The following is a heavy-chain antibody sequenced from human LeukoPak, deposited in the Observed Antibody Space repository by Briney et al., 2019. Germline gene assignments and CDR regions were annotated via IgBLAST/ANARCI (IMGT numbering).Heavy chain of an antibody. CDR1: GYTFSTYD. D-gene: IGHD3-9*01. Sequence: ASVKVSCKASGYTFSTYDINWVRQVTGQGPEWMGWMSPNSGKTGYSQKFQGRINLTRNTSISTAYMEVSSLRPEDTALYYCERAAQEGRDSMTGTHTGNWFDPWGQGTLVTVSS. CDR3: ERAAQEGRDSMTGTHTGNWFDP. V-gene: IGHV1-8*01. J-gene: IGHJ5*02. CDR2: MSPNSGKT.